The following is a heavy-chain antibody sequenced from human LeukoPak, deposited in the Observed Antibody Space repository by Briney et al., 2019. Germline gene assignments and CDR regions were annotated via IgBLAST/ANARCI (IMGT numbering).Heavy chain of an antibody. J-gene: IGHJ4*02. CDR1: GFTVSSKY. D-gene: IGHD3-10*01. V-gene: IGHV3-53*01. Sequence: GGSLRLSCAASGFTVSSKYMSWVRQAPGKGLEWVSLIYSDGSTYYADSVKGRFTISRDNSKNTLYLQMNSLRAEDTAVYYCARDHPTSGSYSDYWGQGTLITVSS. CDR3: ARDHPTSGSYSDY. CDR2: IYSDGST.